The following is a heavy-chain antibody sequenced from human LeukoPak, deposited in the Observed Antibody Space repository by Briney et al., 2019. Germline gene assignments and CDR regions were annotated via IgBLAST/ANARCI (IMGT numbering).Heavy chain of an antibody. Sequence: SETLSLTCAVYGGSFSGYYWSWIRQPPGKGLEWIGKINHSGSTNYNPSLKSRVTISVDTSKNQFSLKLSSVTAADTAVYYCARDDVRCSGGSCYSDSAFDIWGQGTMVTVSS. J-gene: IGHJ3*02. D-gene: IGHD2-15*01. CDR1: GGSFSGYY. CDR3: ARDDVRCSGGSCYSDSAFDI. V-gene: IGHV4-34*01. CDR2: INHSGST.